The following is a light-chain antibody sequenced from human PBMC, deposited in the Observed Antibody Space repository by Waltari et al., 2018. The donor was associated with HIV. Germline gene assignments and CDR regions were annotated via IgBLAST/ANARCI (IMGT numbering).Light chain of an antibody. J-gene: IGLJ1*01. CDR2: EVN. V-gene: IGLV2-8*01. CDR1: SDNIGYYNY. Sequence: QSALAQPPSASGSLGQSVTISCTGTSDNIGYYNYVSWFQQHPGKPPKVIIYEVNTRPSWVPDRFYGSKSGNTASLTVSGLQAEDEADYYCYSYAGANTFIFGTGTKVIVL. CDR3: YSYAGANTFI.